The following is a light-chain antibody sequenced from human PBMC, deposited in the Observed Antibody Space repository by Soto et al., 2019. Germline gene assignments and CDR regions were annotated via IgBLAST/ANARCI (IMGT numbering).Light chain of an antibody. Sequence: QSALTQPPSASGSPGQSVTISCTGTNTDIGGHKYVSWYQHHPGKAPKLMIYEVTERPSGVPDRFSGSKSGNAASLTVSGLQADEEAIYYCSSYTGTNNFVLFGGGTKLTVL. CDR2: EVT. CDR3: SSYTGTNNFVL. V-gene: IGLV2-8*01. J-gene: IGLJ2*01. CDR1: NTDIGGHKY.